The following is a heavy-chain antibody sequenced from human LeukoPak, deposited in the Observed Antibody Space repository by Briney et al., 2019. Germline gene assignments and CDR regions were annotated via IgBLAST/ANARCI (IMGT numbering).Heavy chain of an antibody. V-gene: IGHV3-21*01. CDR2: ISSSSYI. CDR1: GFTFSSYS. CDR3: ARDLGYSSSWYPRRGYFQH. D-gene: IGHD6-13*01. J-gene: IGHJ1*01. Sequence: PGGSLRLSCAASGFTFSSYSMNWVRQAPGKGLEWVSSISSSSYIYYADSVKGRFTISRDNAKNSLYLQMNSLRAEDTAVYYCARDLGYSSSWYPRRGYFQHWGQGTLVTVSS.